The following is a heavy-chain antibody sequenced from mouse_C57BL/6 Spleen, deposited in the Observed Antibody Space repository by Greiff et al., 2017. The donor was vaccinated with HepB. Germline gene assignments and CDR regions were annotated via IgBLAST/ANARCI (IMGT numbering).Heavy chain of an antibody. V-gene: IGHV5-9-1*02. Sequence: EVMLVESGEGLVKPGGSLKLSCAASGFTFSSYAMSWVRQTPEKRLEWVAYISSGGDYIYYADTVKGRFTISRDNARNTLYLQMSSLKSEDTAMYYCTRHWRGYAMDYWGQGTSVTVSS. J-gene: IGHJ4*01. CDR3: TRHWRGYAMDY. CDR2: ISSGGDYI. CDR1: GFTFSSYA. D-gene: IGHD4-1*01.